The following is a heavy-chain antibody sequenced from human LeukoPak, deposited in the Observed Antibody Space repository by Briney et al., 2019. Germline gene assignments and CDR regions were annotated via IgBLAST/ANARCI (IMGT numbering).Heavy chain of an antibody. V-gene: IGHV3-21*01. CDR1: GFTFSSYI. CDR3: ARERTSHYGDYDWFDP. J-gene: IGHJ5*02. CDR2: ISSSSSYI. Sequence: GGSLRLSCAASGFTFSSYIMNWVRQAPGKGLEWVSSISSSSSYIYYADSVKGRFTISRDNAKNSLYLQMNGLRAEDTAVYYCARERTSHYGDYDWFDPWGQGTLVTVSS. D-gene: IGHD4-17*01.